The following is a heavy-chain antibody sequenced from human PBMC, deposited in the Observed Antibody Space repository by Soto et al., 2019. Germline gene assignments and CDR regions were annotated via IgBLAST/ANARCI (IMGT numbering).Heavy chain of an antibody. J-gene: IGHJ4*01. CDR1: AGAFSSYA. D-gene: IGHD2-15*01. Sequence: SSVKVSCEAFAGAFSSYAISWGRQAPGQGLEWMGGIIPIFGTANYAQKFQGRVTITADKSTSTAYMELSSLRSEDTAVYYCAIPHVGISGISQYYFDYRG. V-gene: IGHV1-69*06. CDR2: IIPIFGTA. CDR3: AIPHVGISGISQYYFDY.